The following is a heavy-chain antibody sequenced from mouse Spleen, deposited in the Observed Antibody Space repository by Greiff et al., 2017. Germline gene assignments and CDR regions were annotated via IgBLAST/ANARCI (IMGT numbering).Heavy chain of an antibody. J-gene: IGHJ2*01. Sequence: VQLQQPGAELVKPGASVKLSCKASGYTFTSYWMQWVKQRPGQGLEWIGEIDPSDSYTNYNQKFKGKATLTVDTSSSTAYMQLSSLTSEDSAVYYCATYYSNQYYFDYWGQGTTLTVSS. CDR2: IDPSDSYT. CDR3: ATYYSNQYYFDY. V-gene: IGHV1-50*01. D-gene: IGHD2-5*01. CDR1: GYTFTSYW.